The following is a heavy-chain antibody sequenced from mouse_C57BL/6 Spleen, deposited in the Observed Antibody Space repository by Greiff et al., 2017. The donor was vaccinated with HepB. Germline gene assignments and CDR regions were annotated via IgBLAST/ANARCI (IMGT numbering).Heavy chain of an antibody. CDR1: GYAFSSSW. Sequence: QVQLQQSGPELVKPGASVKISCKASGYAFSSSWMNWVKQRPGKGLEWIGRIYPGDGDTNYNGKFKGKATLTADKSSSTAYMQLSSLTSEDSAVYFCSRDPNYGSSLYAMDYWGQGTSVTVSS. J-gene: IGHJ4*01. CDR3: SRDPNYGSSLYAMDY. D-gene: IGHD1-1*01. CDR2: IYPGDGDT. V-gene: IGHV1-82*01.